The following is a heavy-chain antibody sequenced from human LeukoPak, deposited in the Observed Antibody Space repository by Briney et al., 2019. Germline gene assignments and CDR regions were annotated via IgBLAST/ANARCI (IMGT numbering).Heavy chain of an antibody. J-gene: IGHJ4*02. CDR1: GFTFGDYA. CDR3: TRAPAPG. V-gene: IGHV3-49*04. Sequence: PEGSLRLSCTTSGFTFGDYAMSWVRQAPGKGLEWVGFIRSKAYGGTTEYAASVKGRFTISRDDSKSFAYLQMNSLKTEDTAVYYCTRAPAPGWGQGTLVTVSS. CDR2: IRSKAYGGTT.